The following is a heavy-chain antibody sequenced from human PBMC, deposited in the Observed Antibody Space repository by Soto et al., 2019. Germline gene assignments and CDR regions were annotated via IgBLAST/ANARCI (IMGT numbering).Heavy chain of an antibody. CDR2: ISAHTGNT. J-gene: IGHJ4*02. Sequence: QVHLVQSGAEVKKPGASVKVSCKGSGYAFTTYGITWVRHAPGQGLEWMGWISAHTGNTNYAQKLQGRVTATTDTPRSTAYMELTSLSSGDTAVYYCARGRHGDYWGQGALVTVSS. CDR3: ARGRHGDY. CDR1: GYAFTTYG. V-gene: IGHV1-18*01.